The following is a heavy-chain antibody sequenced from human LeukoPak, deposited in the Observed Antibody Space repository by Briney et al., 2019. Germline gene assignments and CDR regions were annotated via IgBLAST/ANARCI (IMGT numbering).Heavy chain of an antibody. Sequence: PGRSLRLSCAASGFTFDDYAMHWVRQAPGKGLEWVAVISYDGSNKYYADSVKGRFTISRDNAKNSLYLQMNSLRAEDTAVYYCARNLPAADYWGQGTLVTVSS. CDR2: ISYDGSNK. D-gene: IGHD2-2*01. CDR3: ARNLPAADY. V-gene: IGHV3-30-3*01. J-gene: IGHJ4*02. CDR1: GFTFDDYA.